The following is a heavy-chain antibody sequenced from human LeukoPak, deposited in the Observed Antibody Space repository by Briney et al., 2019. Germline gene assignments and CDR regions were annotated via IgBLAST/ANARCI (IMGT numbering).Heavy chain of an antibody. CDR3: ARDAAYSAFNM. Sequence: GGSLRLSCAASGFTFSSNYMSWVRQAPGKGLEWVSVIYSGGSTYYADSVKGRFTISRDNAKNSLYLQMNSLRDEDTAVYYCARDAAYSAFNMWGQGTMVTVSS. CDR1: GFTFSSNY. J-gene: IGHJ3*02. V-gene: IGHV3-53*01. D-gene: IGHD4-11*01. CDR2: IYSGGST.